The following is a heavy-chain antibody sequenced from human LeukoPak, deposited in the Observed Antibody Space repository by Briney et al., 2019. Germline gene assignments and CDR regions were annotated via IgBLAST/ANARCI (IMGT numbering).Heavy chain of an antibody. CDR2: IYYSGST. J-gene: IGHJ3*02. D-gene: IGHD4-17*01. CDR3: ATKHDYGDLDAFDI. V-gene: IGHV4-30-4*07. CDR1: GGSISSGGYS. Sequence: PSETLSLTCAVSGGSISSGGYSWSWIRQPPGKGLEWIGYIYYSGSTYYNPSLKSRVTISVDTSKNQFSLKLSSVTAADTAVYYCATKHDYGDLDAFDIWGQGTMVTVSS.